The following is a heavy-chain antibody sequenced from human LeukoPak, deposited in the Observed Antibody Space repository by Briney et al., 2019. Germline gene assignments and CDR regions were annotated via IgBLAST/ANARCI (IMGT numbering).Heavy chain of an antibody. V-gene: IGHV3-30*04. J-gene: IGHJ4*02. Sequence: GGSLRLSCAASGFTFGSYAMHWVRQAPGKGLEWVAVISYDGSNKYYADSVKGRFTISRDNSKNTLYLQMNSLRAEDTAVYYCARGDDYGDYRVSYFDYWGQGTLVTVSS. CDR2: ISYDGSNK. D-gene: IGHD4-17*01. CDR1: GFTFGSYA. CDR3: ARGDDYGDYRVSYFDY.